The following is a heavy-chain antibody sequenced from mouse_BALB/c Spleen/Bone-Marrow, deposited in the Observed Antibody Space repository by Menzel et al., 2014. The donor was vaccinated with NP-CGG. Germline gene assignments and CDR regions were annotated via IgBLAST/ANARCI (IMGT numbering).Heavy chain of an antibody. CDR2: IDPGNGNT. D-gene: IGHD1-1*02. V-gene: IGHV14-3*02. J-gene: IGHJ4*01. Sequence: VQLKQSGAELVKPGASVKLSCTASGFNIKDTYMHWVKQRPEQGLEWIGRIDPGNGNTKYDPKFQGKATITADTSSNTAYLQLSSLTSEDTAVYYCARVKLWSYAMDYWGQGTSVTVSS. CDR1: GFNIKDTY. CDR3: ARVKLWSYAMDY.